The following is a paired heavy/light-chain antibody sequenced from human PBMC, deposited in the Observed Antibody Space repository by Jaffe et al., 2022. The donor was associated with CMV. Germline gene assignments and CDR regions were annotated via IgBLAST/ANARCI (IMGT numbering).Heavy chain of an antibody. CDR1: GGSISSNNW. V-gene: IGHV4-4*02. Sequence: QVQLQESGPGLVKPSGTLSLSCAVSGGSISSNNWWSWVRQTPGKGLEWIGEIFHSGSTNYNPSLKSRVAISIDKSKNQFYLDLTSVAAADTAAYYCARRASGNYAFWRHGNVPSMSYYYYMDVWGKGTTVTVSS. J-gene: IGHJ6*03. CDR3: ARRASGNYAFWRHGNVPSMSYYYYMDV. D-gene: IGHD3-3*01. CDR2: IFHSGST.
Light chain of an antibody. CDR1: QSVSSRY. CDR3: QQYDGSEGFA. Sequence: EIVLTQSPGTLSLSPGERATLSCRASQSVSSRYLAWYQQKRGQAPRVLIYGATNRATGIPDRFSGSESGTVFTLTISRLETEDFAVYYCQQYDGSEGFAFGGGTKVEIK. CDR2: GAT. V-gene: IGKV3-20*01. J-gene: IGKJ4*01.